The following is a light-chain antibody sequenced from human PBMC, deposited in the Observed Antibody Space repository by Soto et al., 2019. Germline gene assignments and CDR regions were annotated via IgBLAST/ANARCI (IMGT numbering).Light chain of an antibody. CDR2: WAS. J-gene: IGKJ1*01. CDR3: QKYYSFWT. Sequence: DIVMTQSPDSLAVSLGERATINCKSSQSVLYSSNNKNYLAWYQQKPGQPPKLLIYWASTRESGVPDRFSGSGSGTDFTLTISSLQAEDVSVYYCQKYYSFWTFGQGTKVDIK. CDR1: QSVLYSSNNKNY. V-gene: IGKV4-1*01.